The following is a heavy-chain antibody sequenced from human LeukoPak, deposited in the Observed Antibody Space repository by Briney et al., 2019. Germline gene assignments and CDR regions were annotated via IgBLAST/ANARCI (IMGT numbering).Heavy chain of an antibody. V-gene: IGHV4-61*02. CDR1: GGSISSGRYY. CDR3: ARVYGSGYDFRGAFDI. Sequence: SETLSLTCTVSGGSISSGRYYWSWIRQPAGKGLEWIGRIYTSGSTNYNPSLKSRVTISVDTSKNQFSLKLSSVTAADTAVYYCARVYGSGYDFRGAFDIWGQGTMVTVSS. D-gene: IGHD5-12*01. J-gene: IGHJ3*02. CDR2: IYTSGST.